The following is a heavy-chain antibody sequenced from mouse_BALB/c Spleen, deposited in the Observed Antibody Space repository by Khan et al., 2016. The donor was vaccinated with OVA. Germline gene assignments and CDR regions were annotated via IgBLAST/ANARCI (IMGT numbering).Heavy chain of an antibody. Sequence: QVQLQQSGAELVRPGTSVKVSCKASGYAFTNYLIEWVKQRPGQGLEWIGVINPGSGGTNHNEKFKDKATLTADKSSSTAYMQLSSLTSDDSAVYFGSRSGYGFGAYWGPGTLVTVSA. CDR1: GYAFTNYL. CDR2: INPGSGGT. D-gene: IGHD3-2*02. J-gene: IGHJ3*01. CDR3: SRSGYGFGAY. V-gene: IGHV1-54*01.